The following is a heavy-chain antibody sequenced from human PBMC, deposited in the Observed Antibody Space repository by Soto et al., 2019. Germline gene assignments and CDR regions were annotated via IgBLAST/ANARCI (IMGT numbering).Heavy chain of an antibody. Sequence: GGSLRLSCAASGFTFSDHYMDWVRQAPGKGLEWVGRTRNKANSYTTEYAASVKGRFTISRDDSKNSLYLQMNSLKTKDTAVYYCASLSNYYGSGSYYNYYYGMDVWGQGTTVTVSS. CDR1: GFTFSDHY. CDR3: ASLSNYYGSGSYYNYYYGMDV. CDR2: TRNKANSYTT. V-gene: IGHV3-72*01. D-gene: IGHD3-10*01. J-gene: IGHJ6*02.